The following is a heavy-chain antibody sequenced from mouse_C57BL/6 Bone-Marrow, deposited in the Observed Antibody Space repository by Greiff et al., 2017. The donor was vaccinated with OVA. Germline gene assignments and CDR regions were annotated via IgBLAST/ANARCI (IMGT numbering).Heavy chain of an antibody. V-gene: IGHV1-66*01. Sequence: VQLQESGPELVKPGASVKISCKASGYSFTSYYIHWVKQRPGQGLEWIGWIYPGSGNTKYNEKFKGKATLTADTSSSTAYMQLSSLTSEDSAVYYCARSYYYGSSPYWYFDVWGTGTTVTVSS. CDR3: ARSYYYGSSPYWYFDV. CDR1: GYSFTSYY. CDR2: IYPGSGNT. D-gene: IGHD1-1*01. J-gene: IGHJ1*03.